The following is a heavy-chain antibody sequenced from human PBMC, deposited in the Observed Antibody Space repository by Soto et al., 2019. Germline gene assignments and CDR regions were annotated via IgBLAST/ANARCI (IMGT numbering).Heavy chain of an antibody. D-gene: IGHD2-2*01. Sequence: SETLSLTCAVYGGSFSGYIWTWIRQTPGKGLQWIGQINHSGSANYNPSLKSRVTISVDRSKNQFSLKLSSVTAADTAVYYCARAVHCISTSCYWWFDPWGQGTLVTVSS. CDR1: GGSFSGYI. J-gene: IGHJ5*02. CDR2: INHSGSA. CDR3: ARAVHCISTSCYWWFDP. V-gene: IGHV4-34*01.